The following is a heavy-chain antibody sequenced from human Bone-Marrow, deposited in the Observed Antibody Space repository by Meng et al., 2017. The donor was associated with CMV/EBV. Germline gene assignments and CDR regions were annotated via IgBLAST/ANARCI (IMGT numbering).Heavy chain of an antibody. V-gene: IGHV1-46*01. CDR3: ARDPGGGDWFDP. Sequence: CKATGDTFTRYYMHWVRQAPGKGLEWMGIINPSGGSTSYEQKFQGRVTMTRDTSTSTVYMELSSLRSEDTAVYYCARDPGGGDWFDPWGQGTLVTVSS. J-gene: IGHJ5*02. CDR2: INPSGGST. CDR1: GDTFTRYY. D-gene: IGHD1-14*01.